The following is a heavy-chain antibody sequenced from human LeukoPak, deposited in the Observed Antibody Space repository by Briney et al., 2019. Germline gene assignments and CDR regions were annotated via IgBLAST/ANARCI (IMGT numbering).Heavy chain of an antibody. D-gene: IGHD3-3*01. Sequence: PGGSLRLSCAASGFTFSDYYMSWIRQAPGKGLEWVSYISSSGSTIYYADSVRGRFTISRDNSKNTLYLQMNSLRAEDTAVYYCAKDGQNTIFGVVSVDYWGQGTLVTVSS. CDR2: ISSSGSTI. CDR1: GFTFSDYY. CDR3: AKDGQNTIFGVVSVDY. J-gene: IGHJ4*02. V-gene: IGHV3-11*01.